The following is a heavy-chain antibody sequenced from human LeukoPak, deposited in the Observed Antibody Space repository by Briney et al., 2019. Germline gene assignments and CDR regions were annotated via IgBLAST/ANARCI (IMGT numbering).Heavy chain of an antibody. D-gene: IGHD6-19*01. J-gene: IGHJ4*02. CDR1: GFTFSSYA. CDR2: ISASGGST. Sequence: PERSLRLSCAASGFTFSSYAMHWVRQAPGKGLEWVSGISASGGSTYYADSVKGRFTVSRDNSKNTLYLQMNSLRAEDAAVYYCAKDLRENNGWYYYFDYWGQGTLVTVSS. V-gene: IGHV3-23*01. CDR3: AKDLRENNGWYYYFDY.